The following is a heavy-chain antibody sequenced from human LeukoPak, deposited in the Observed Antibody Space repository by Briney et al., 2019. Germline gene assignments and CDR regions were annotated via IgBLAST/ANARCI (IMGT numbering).Heavy chain of an antibody. Sequence: PSQTLSLTCTVSGGSISSGSYYWSWIRQPAGKGLEWIGRIYTSGSTYYNPSLKSRVTISVDTSKNQFSLKLSSVTAADTAVYYCAREISSSLRRYYYYMDVWGKGTTVTVSS. CDR3: AREISSSLRRYYYYMDV. CDR1: GGSISSGSYY. J-gene: IGHJ6*03. CDR2: IYTSGST. V-gene: IGHV4-61*02. D-gene: IGHD6-6*01.